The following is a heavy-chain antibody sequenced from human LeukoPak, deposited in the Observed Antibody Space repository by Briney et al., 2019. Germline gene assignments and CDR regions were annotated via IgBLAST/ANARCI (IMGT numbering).Heavy chain of an antibody. V-gene: IGHV4-4*07. J-gene: IGHJ4*02. CDR2: IYTSGST. D-gene: IGHD2-2*02. CDR3: ARVSDCSSTSCYTNFDY. Sequence: SETLSLTCTVSGGSISSYYWSWIRQPAGKGLEWIGRIYTSGSTNYNPSLKSRVTMSVDTSKNQFSLKLSSVTAADTAVYYCARVSDCSSTSCYTNFDYWGQGTLVTVSS. CDR1: GGSISSYY.